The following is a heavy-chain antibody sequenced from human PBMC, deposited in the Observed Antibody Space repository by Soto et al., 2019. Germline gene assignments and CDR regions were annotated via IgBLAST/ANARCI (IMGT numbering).Heavy chain of an antibody. CDR3: ARAEHNFAS. V-gene: IGHV3-21*01. CDR2: ISGSGGSK. J-gene: IGHJ4*02. Sequence: PGGSLILSCAASGFTFSPYTMNWVRQAPGKGLEWVSSISGSGGSKYYADSVKGRFTISRDNAENSVYLQMSSLRVEDTAVYYCARAEHNFASWGQGTLVTVSS. CDR1: GFTFSPYT.